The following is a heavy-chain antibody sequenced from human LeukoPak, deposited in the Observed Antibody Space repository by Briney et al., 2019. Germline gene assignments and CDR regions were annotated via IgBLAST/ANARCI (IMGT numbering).Heavy chain of an antibody. CDR2: IKEDGSEK. V-gene: IGHV3-7*05. CDR1: GSTFSAYW. CDR3: GTVAAGYYFDN. J-gene: IGHJ4*02. Sequence: PGGSLRLSCAASGSTFSAYWMSWVXQAPGKGLGWVANIKEDGSEKSYVESVKGRFTISRXNTKKSLYLQMNSLRAEDTALYYCGTVAAGYYFDNWGQGTLVTVSS. D-gene: IGHD3-9*01.